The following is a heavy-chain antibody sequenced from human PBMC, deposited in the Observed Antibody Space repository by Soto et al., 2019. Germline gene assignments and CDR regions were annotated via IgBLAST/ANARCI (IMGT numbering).Heavy chain of an antibody. J-gene: IGHJ6*02. V-gene: IGHV1-69*13. CDR1: GGTFSSYA. Sequence: GASVKVSCKASGGTFSSYAISWVRQAPGQGLEWMGGIIPIFGTANYAQEFQGRVTITADESTSTAYMELSSLRSEDTAVYYCARGAGRVPAATLNYYSGMDVWGQGTTVTVSS. CDR2: IIPIFGTA. D-gene: IGHD2-2*01. CDR3: ARGAGRVPAATLNYYSGMDV.